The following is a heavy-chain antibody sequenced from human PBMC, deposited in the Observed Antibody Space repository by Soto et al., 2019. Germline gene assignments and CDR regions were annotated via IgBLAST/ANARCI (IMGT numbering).Heavy chain of an antibody. Sequence: SETLSLTCTVSGGSISSYYWSWIRQPPGKGLEWIGYIYYSGSTNYNPSLKSRVTISVDTSKNQFSLKLSSVTAADTAVYYCARLGVTGTTPFDYWGQGTLVTVSS. V-gene: IGHV4-59*08. CDR2: IYYSGST. CDR1: GGSISSYY. J-gene: IGHJ4*02. CDR3: ARLGVTGTTPFDY. D-gene: IGHD1-7*01.